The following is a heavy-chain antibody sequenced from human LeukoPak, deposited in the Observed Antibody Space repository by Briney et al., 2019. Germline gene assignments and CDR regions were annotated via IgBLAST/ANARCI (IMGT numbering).Heavy chain of an antibody. V-gene: IGHV3-74*01. J-gene: IGHJ4*02. D-gene: IGHD6-13*01. CDR2: IKSDGSRT. Sequence: GGSLRLSCAASGFTFSNYWMHWVRQAPGKGLVWVSRIKSDGSRTDYADSVKGRFTISRDNAKNTLYLQMNSLRAEDTAVYYCARGGSSWYTARYYFDYWGQGTLVTVSS. CDR1: GFTFSNYW. CDR3: ARGGSSWYTARYYFDY.